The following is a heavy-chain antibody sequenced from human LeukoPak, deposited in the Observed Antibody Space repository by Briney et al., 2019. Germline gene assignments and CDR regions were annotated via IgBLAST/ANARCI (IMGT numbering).Heavy chain of an antibody. D-gene: IGHD2-15*01. J-gene: IGHJ6*02. V-gene: IGHV1-8*01. CDR3: ARGVGYCSGGSCYSVRMDV. CDR1: GYTFTSYD. CDR2: MNPNSVNT. Sequence: ASVKVSCKASGYTFTSYDINWVRQATGQGPEWMGWMNPNSVNTGYAQKFQGRVTMTRNTSISTAYMELSSLRSEDTAVYYCARGVGYCSGGSCYSVRMDVWGQGTTVIVSS.